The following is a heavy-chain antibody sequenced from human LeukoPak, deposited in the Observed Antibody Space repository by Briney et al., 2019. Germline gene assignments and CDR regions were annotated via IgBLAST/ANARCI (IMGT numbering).Heavy chain of an antibody. D-gene: IGHD3-22*01. CDR2: IHYSGST. V-gene: IGHV4-59*01. CDR3: ARVFYDSSGYLFDY. J-gene: IGHJ4*02. Sequence: SETLSLTCTVSGGSISSYYWSWIRQPPGKGLEWIGYIHYSGSTNYNPSLKSRVTISVDTSKNQFSLKLSSVTAADTAVYYCARVFYDSSGYLFDYWGQGTLVTVSS. CDR1: GGSISSYY.